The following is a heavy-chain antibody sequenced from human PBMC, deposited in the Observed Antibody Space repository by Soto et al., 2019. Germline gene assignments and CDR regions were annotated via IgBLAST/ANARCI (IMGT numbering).Heavy chain of an antibody. CDR2: ISPDGSRA. J-gene: IGHJ4*02. CDR1: GFTFSSYW. CDR3: ARVGQGRYYFDS. V-gene: IGHV3-74*01. Sequence: EVQLVESGGALVQPGGSLRLSCAGSGFTFSSYWMHWVRQTPGEGLVWVARISPDGSRASYADSVRGRFIISRDNAENTLHLQMNSLRAEDTAVYYCARVGQGRYYFDSWGQGPLVTVSS.